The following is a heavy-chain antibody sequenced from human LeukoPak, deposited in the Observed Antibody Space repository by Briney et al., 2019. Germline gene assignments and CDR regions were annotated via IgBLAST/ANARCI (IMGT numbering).Heavy chain of an antibody. CDR3: ARVSVAGTSNYYYHYYMDV. CDR2: MNPNSGNT. V-gene: IGHV1-8*01. CDR1: GYTFTSYD. D-gene: IGHD6-19*01. J-gene: IGHJ6*03. Sequence: ASVKVSCKASGYTFTSYDINWVRQATGQGLEWMGWMNPNSGNTGYAQKFQGRVTMTRNTSISTASMELSSLRSEDTAVYYCARVSVAGTSNYYYHYYMDVWGKGTTVTVSS.